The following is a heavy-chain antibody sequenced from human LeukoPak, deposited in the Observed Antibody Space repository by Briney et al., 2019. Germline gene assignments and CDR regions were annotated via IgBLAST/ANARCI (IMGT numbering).Heavy chain of an antibody. J-gene: IGHJ4*02. V-gene: IGHV3-30*02. Sequence: GGSLRLSCAASEFSFSNYGMHWVRQAPGKGLEWVAFIQYDGSNKYSGNSVKGRFTISRDSSKNTLYLQMNSLRAEDTAVYYCAKEHGSGSYFDYWGQGTLVTVSS. CDR1: EFSFSNYG. D-gene: IGHD3-10*01. CDR3: AKEHGSGSYFDY. CDR2: IQYDGSNK.